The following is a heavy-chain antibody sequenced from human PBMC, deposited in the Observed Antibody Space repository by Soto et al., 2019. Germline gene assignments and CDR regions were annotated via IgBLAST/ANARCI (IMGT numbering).Heavy chain of an antibody. J-gene: IGHJ4*02. CDR3: TTDDPINKN. Sequence: GGSLRLSCAASGFTFSNAWMSWVRQAPGKGLEWVGRIKSKTDGGTRDYAAPVKGRFTMSRDDSKNMLYLQMSSLKTEDTAVYYCTTDDPINKNWGQGTLVTVSS. CDR2: IKSKTDGGTR. V-gene: IGHV3-15*01. CDR1: GFTFSNAW.